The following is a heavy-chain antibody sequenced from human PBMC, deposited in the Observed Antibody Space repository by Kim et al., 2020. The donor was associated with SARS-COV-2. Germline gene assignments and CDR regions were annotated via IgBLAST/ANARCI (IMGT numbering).Heavy chain of an antibody. V-gene: IGHV3-30*18. D-gene: IGHD2-15*01. CDR2: VGSDGSLQ. Sequence: GGSLRLSCEASGFTFSTYGMHWVRQAPGKGLDWVAVVGSDGSLQFYADSAKGRFTISRDNSRNTLYLEMSSLRVEDTAVYYCAKEIARGLPLEHWGQGTL. J-gene: IGHJ4*02. CDR3: AKEIARGLPLEH. CDR1: GFTFSTYG.